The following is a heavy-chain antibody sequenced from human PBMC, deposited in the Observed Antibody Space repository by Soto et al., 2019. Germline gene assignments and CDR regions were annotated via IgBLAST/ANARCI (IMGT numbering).Heavy chain of an antibody. D-gene: IGHD6-6*01. J-gene: IGHJ5*02. V-gene: IGHV4-31*03. CDR1: GGSISSGGYY. CDR2: IYYSGST. CDR3: ARVSAALWFGP. Sequence: SETLSLTCTVSGGSISSGGYYWSWIRQHPGKGLEWIRYIYYSGSTYYNPSLKSRVTISVDTSKNQFSLKLSSVTAADTAVYYCARVSAALWFGPWGQGTLVTVSS.